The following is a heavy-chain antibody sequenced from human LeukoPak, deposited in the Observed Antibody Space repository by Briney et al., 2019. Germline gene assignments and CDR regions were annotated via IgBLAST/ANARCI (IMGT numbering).Heavy chain of an antibody. CDR1: SISTNGYY. CDR3: ARLGWLYGSGSMNWFDP. D-gene: IGHD3-10*01. J-gene: IGHJ5*02. Sequence: SETLSLTCTVDSISTNGYYWGWIRQPPGKGLEWIGSIHYTGSTYYNPSLESRVTVSVDTSKNQFSLKLSSVTAADTAVYYCARLGWLYGSGSMNWFDPWGQGTLVTVST. V-gene: IGHV4-39*01. CDR2: IHYTGST.